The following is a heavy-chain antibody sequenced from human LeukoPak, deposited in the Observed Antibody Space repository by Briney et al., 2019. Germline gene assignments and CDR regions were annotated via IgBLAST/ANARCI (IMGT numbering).Heavy chain of an antibody. J-gene: IGHJ4*02. CDR2: INHSGST. CDR1: GGSFSGYY. D-gene: IGHD6-6*01. Sequence: PSETLSLTCAVYGGSFSGYYWSWIRQPPGKGLEWIGEINHSGSTNYNPSLKSRVTISVDTSKNQFSLKLSSVTAADTAVYYCARLLEYSSSFDYWGQGTLVTVSS. CDR3: ARLLEYSSSFDY. V-gene: IGHV4-34*01.